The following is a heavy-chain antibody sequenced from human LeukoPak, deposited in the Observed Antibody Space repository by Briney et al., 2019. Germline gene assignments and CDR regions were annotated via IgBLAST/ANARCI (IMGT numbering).Heavy chain of an antibody. CDR1: GFTFSSYS. V-gene: IGHV3-21*01. D-gene: IGHD3-10*01. CDR2: ISSSSSYI. Sequence: GGSLRLSCAASGFTFSSYSMNWVRQAPGKGLEWVSSISSSSSYIYYADSVKGRFTISRDNAKNSLYLQMNSLRAEDTAVYYCARDRGAMVRGVIITCGQGTLVTVSS. J-gene: IGHJ5*02. CDR3: ARDRGAMVRGVIIT.